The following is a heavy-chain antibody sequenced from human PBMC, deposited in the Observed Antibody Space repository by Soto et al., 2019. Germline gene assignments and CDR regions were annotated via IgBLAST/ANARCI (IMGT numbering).Heavy chain of an antibody. CDR1: GYIFTNYA. V-gene: IGHV1-69*13. CDR2: IIPIFGTA. CDR3: ARVPPYYYGMDV. Sequence: SVKVSCKASGYIFTNYAISWVRQAPGQGLEWMGGIIPIFGTANYAQKFQGRVTITVDESTSTAYMELSSLRSEDTAVYYCARVPPYYYGMDVWGQGTTVTVSS. J-gene: IGHJ6*02.